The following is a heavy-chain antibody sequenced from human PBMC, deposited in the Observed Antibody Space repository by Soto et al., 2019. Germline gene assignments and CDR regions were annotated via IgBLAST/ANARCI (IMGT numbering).Heavy chain of an antibody. D-gene: IGHD1-1*01. CDR2: ISSSGSTV. J-gene: IGHJ3*02. V-gene: IGHV3-11*01. CDR3: ARGGWSDVFDI. Sequence: QVKLVESGGGLVKPGGTLRLSCAASGYTFSDYYMSWIRQAPGKGLEWVSYISSSGSTVYYTDSVKGRFTISRDNAKNSLDLQMNSPRAEDTAVYYGARGGWSDVFDIWGQGTMVTVSS. CDR1: GYTFSDYY.